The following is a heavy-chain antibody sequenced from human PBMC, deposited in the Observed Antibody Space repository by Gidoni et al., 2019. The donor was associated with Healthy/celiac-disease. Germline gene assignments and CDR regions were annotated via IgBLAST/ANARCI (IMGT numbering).Heavy chain of an antibody. CDR1: GFTFSSYA. CDR2: ISYDGSNK. V-gene: IGHV3-30-3*01. J-gene: IGHJ4*02. D-gene: IGHD6-6*01. Sequence: QVQLVESGGGVVQPGRSLRLSCAASGFTFSSYAMHWVRQAPGKGLEWVAVISYDGSNKYYADSVKGRFTISRDNSKNTLYLQMNSLRAEDTAVYYCARSAYSSSPFDYWGQGTLVTVSS. CDR3: ARSAYSSSPFDY.